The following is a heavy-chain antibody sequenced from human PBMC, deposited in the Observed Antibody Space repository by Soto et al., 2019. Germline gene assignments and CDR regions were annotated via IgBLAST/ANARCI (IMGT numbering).Heavy chain of an antibody. Sequence: ASVKVSCKASGYTFTSYYMHWVRQAPGQGLEWMGIINPSGGSTSYAQKFQGRVTMTRDTSTSTVYMELSSLRSEDTAVYYCARRSSIAARLKNGMDVWGQGTTVTVSS. V-gene: IGHV1-46*01. D-gene: IGHD6-6*01. CDR1: GYTFTSYY. J-gene: IGHJ6*02. CDR2: INPSGGST. CDR3: ARRSSIAARLKNGMDV.